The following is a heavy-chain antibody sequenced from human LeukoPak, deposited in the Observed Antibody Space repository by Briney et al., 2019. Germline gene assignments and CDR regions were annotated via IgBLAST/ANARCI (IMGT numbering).Heavy chain of an antibody. V-gene: IGHV1-46*01. CDR3: ARDYYDSSAIPHWFDP. D-gene: IGHD3-22*01. J-gene: IGHJ5*02. CDR2: INPSGGST. Sequence: ASVKVSCKASGYTFTSYYMHWVRQAPRQGLEWMGIINPSGGSTSYAQKFQGRVTMTRDTSTSTVYMELSSLRSEDTAVYYCARDYYDSSAIPHWFDPWGQGTLVTVSS. CDR1: GYTFTSYY.